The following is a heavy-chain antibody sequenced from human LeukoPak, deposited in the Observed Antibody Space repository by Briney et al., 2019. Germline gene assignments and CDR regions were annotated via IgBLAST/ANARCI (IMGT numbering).Heavy chain of an antibody. CDR2: ISGSGGST. V-gene: IGHV3-23*01. D-gene: IGHD1-26*01. CDR3: AKDLGSGSYYPSEYFQH. J-gene: IGHJ1*01. CDR1: GFTFSNYA. Sequence: GGSLRLSCAASGFTFSNYAMSWVRQAPGKGLEWVSAISGSGGSTYYADSVKGRFTISRDNSKNTLYLQMNSLRAEDTAVYYCAKDLGSGSYYPSEYFQHWGQGTLVTVSS.